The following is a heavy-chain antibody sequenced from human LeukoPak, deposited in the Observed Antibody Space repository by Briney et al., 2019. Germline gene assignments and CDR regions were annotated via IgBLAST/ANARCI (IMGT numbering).Heavy chain of an antibody. J-gene: IGHJ3*02. CDR2: INPNSGDT. CDR3: ARGGAAWGTVKDVFDI. D-gene: IGHD7-27*01. Sequence: ASVKVSCKASGYTFTGYYIHLVRQAPGQGLEWMGWINPNSGDTNYAQKFQGRVTLTGDTSISTAYMELSRLRSDDTAVYYCARGGAAWGTVKDVFDIWGQGTMVTVSS. CDR1: GYTFTGYY. V-gene: IGHV1-2*02.